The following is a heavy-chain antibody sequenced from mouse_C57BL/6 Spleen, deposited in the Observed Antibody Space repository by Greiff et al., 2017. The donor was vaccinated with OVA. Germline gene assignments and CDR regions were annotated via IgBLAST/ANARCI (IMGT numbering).Heavy chain of an antibody. J-gene: IGHJ4*01. CDR1: GYAFSSSW. Sequence: VQLVESGPELVKPGASVKISCKASGYAFSSSWMNWVKQRPGKGLEWIGRIYPGDGDTNYNGKFKGKATLTADKSSSTAYMQLSSLTSEDSAVYFCARYDSYAMDYWGQGTSVTVSS. CDR3: ARYDSYAMDY. CDR2: IYPGDGDT. V-gene: IGHV1-82*01.